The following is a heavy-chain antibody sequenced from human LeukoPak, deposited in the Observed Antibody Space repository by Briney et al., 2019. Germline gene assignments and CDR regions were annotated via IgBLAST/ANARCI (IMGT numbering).Heavy chain of an antibody. CDR2: ISYDGSNK. D-gene: IGHD6-19*01. CDR3: AKEFQQWFLFDY. Sequence: GGSLRLSCAASGFTFSSYGMHWVRQAPGKGLEWVAFISYDGSNKYYTDSVKGRFTISRDNSKNTLYLQVNSLRAEDTAVYYCAKEFQQWFLFDYWGQGTLVTVSS. V-gene: IGHV3-30*18. J-gene: IGHJ4*02. CDR1: GFTFSSYG.